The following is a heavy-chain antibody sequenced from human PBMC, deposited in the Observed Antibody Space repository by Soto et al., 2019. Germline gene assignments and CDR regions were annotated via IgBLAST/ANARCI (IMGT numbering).Heavy chain of an antibody. CDR2: ISGSGGST. D-gene: IGHD2-8*01. Sequence: PVGSLRLSCAASGFSFSSYAMSWVRQAPGKGLEWVSAISGSGGSTYYADSVKGRFTISRDNSKNTLYLQMNSLRAEDTVVYYCARPRSPYCTNGVCYNRREPLDYWGQGTLVTVSS. CDR1: GFSFSSYA. V-gene: IGHV3-23*01. J-gene: IGHJ4*02. CDR3: ARPRSPYCTNGVCYNRREPLDY.